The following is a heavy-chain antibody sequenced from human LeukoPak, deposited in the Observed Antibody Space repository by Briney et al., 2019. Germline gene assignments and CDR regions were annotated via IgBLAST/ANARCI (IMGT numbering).Heavy chain of an antibody. D-gene: IGHD2-21*02. CDR1: GFTFSSYW. Sequence: GGSLRLSCAASGFTFSSYWMSWVRQAPGKGLEWVSVIYSGGSTYYADSVKGRFTISRDNSKNTLYLQMNSPRAEDTAVYYCAREGRIAYCGGDCYSYFQHWGQGTLVTVSS. CDR2: IYSGGST. V-gene: IGHV3-66*01. J-gene: IGHJ1*01. CDR3: AREGRIAYCGGDCYSYFQH.